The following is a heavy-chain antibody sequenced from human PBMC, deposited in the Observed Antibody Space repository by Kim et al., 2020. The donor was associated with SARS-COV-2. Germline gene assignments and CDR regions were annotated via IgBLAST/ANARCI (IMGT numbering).Heavy chain of an antibody. D-gene: IGHD3-22*01. CDR3: ARVKSRNSIGYFGLSAFDT. Sequence: GASLKISCKGSGYSFSNHWIGWVRQMPGKGLEWMGIIYSGDGDSRYNPSFEGQVTISADKSITTAYLQWSSLKASDTAIYYCARVKSRNSIGYFGLSAFDTWGQGTMVTVSS. J-gene: IGHJ3*02. CDR1: GYSFSNHW. V-gene: IGHV5-51*01. CDR2: IYSGDGDS.